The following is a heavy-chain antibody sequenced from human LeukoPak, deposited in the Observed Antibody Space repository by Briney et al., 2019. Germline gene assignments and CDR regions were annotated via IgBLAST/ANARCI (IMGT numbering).Heavy chain of an antibody. D-gene: IGHD6-13*01. CDR3: ARGEIFGIAAAGTANNWFDP. Sequence: ASVKVSCKASGGTFSSYAISWVRQAPGRGLEWMGRIIPILGIANYAQKFQGRVTITADKSTSTAYMELSSLRSEDTAVYYCARGEIFGIAAAGTANNWFDPWGQGTLVTVSS. CDR1: GGTFSSYA. J-gene: IGHJ5*02. CDR2: IIPILGIA. V-gene: IGHV1-69*04.